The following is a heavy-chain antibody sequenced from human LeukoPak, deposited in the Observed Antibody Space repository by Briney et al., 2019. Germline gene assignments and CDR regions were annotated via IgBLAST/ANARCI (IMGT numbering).Heavy chain of an antibody. CDR2: IYYSGST. D-gene: IGHD2-21*02. Sequence: PSETLSLTCTVSGGSISSYYWSWIRQPPGKGLEWIGYIYYSGSTNYNPSLKSRVTISVDTSKNQFSLKLSSVTAADTAVYYRAREICGGDCNNWFDPWGQGTLVTVSS. CDR3: AREICGGDCNNWFDP. V-gene: IGHV4-59*01. J-gene: IGHJ5*02. CDR1: GGSISSYY.